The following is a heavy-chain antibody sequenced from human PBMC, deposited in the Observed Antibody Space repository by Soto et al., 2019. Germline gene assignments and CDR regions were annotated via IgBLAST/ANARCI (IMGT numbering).Heavy chain of an antibody. J-gene: IGHJ4*02. Sequence: PGGSLRLSCAASGFTVSSNYMSWVRQAPAKGLEWASVIYSGGSTSYADSVRGRFTISRDNSKNTLYLQMNSLRAEDTAVYYCARASYSGTYFIGYWGQGTLVTVSS. CDR2: IYSGGST. D-gene: IGHD1-26*01. CDR1: GFTVSSNY. V-gene: IGHV3-53*01. CDR3: ARASYSGTYFIGY.